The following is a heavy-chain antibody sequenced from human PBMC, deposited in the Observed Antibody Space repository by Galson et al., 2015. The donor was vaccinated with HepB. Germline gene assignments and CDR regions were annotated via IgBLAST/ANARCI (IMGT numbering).Heavy chain of an antibody. CDR1: GGTFSSYA. J-gene: IGHJ4*02. Sequence: SVKVSCKASGGTFSSYAISWVRQAPGQGLEWMGGIIPIFGTANYAQKFQGRVTITADESTSTAYMELSSLRSEDTAVYYCARDPGRYSGSQGADYWGQGTLVTVSS. CDR3: ARDPGRYSGSQGADY. D-gene: IGHD1-26*01. V-gene: IGHV1-69*13. CDR2: IIPIFGTA.